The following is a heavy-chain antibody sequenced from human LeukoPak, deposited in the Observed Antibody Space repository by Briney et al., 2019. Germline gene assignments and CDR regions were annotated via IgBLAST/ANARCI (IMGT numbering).Heavy chain of an antibody. Sequence: GGSLRLSCEASGFVFSNHAMTWVRQAPSGGQEWVSAISSTGGGTHYADSVKGRFIVSRDNSKKTLFMQMNSLSAEDTAVYYCARWRGVNSDRWYFGAFDDWGPGNLVTVSA. J-gene: IGHJ4*02. V-gene: IGHV3-23*01. CDR2: ISSTGGGT. D-gene: IGHD3-10*01. CDR3: ARWRGVNSDRWYFGAFDD. CDR1: GFVFSNHA.